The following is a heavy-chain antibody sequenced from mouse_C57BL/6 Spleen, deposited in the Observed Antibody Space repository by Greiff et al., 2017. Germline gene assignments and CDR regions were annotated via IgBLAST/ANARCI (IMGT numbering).Heavy chain of an antibody. CDR2: IYPGSGST. CDR3: ARSGNDYGFGC. D-gene: IGHD2-4*01. Sequence: QVQLKQSGAELVKPGASVKMSCKASGYTFTSYWITWVKQRPGQGLEWIGDIYPGSGSTNYNEKFKSKATLTVDTSSSTAYMQLSSLTSEDSAVYYCARSGNDYGFGCWGEGTLVTVSA. CDR1: GYTFTSYW. V-gene: IGHV1-55*01. J-gene: IGHJ3*01.